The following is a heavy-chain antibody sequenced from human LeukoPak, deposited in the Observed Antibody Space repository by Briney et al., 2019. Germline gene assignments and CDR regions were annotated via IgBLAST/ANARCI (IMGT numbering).Heavy chain of an antibody. CDR2: INSDGSNT. D-gene: IGHD4-17*01. V-gene: IGHV3-74*01. Sequence: PGGSLRLSCAASGFTFSSYWMHWVRQAPGKGLVWVSRINSDGSNTNYADSVKGRFTISRDNAKNTLYLQMNSLRAEDTAVLYCARDATVTTHYYGLDVWGQGTTVTVSS. CDR3: ARDATVTTHYYGLDV. CDR1: GFTFSSYW. J-gene: IGHJ6*02.